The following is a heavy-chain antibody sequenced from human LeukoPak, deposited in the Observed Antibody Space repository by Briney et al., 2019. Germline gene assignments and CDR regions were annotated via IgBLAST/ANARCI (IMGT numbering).Heavy chain of an antibody. CDR3: ARDAPIAGATTSYI. CDR1: GYTFTSHG. D-gene: IGHD1-26*01. CDR2: ISAYNGNT. V-gene: IGHV1-18*01. J-gene: IGHJ4*02. Sequence: GASVKVSCKASGYTFTSHGISWVRQAPGQGLEWMGWISAYNGNTNYAQKLQGRVTMTTDTSTSTAHMELRSLRSDDTAVYYCARDAPIAGATTSYIWGQGTLVTVSS.